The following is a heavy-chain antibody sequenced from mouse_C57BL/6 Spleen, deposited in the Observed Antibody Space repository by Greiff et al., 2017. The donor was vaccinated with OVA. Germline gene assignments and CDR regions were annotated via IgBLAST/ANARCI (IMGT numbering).Heavy chain of an antibody. J-gene: IGHJ2*01. D-gene: IGHD4-1*01. Sequence: EVQRVESGGGLVKPGGSLKLSCAASGFTFSDYGMHWVRQAPEKGLEWVAYISSGSSTIYYADPVKGRFTISRDNAKNTLFLQMTSLRSEDTAMYYFARRGTGNFDYWGQGTTLTVSS. CDR3: ARRGTGNFDY. V-gene: IGHV5-17*01. CDR1: GFTFSDYG. CDR2: ISSGSSTI.